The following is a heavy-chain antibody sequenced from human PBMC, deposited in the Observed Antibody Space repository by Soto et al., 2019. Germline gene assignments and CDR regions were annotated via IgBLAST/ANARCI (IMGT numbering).Heavy chain of an antibody. D-gene: IGHD3-16*02. V-gene: IGHV3-33*01. Sequence: GGSLRLSCAASGFTFSSYGMHWVRQAPGKGLEWVAVIWYDGSNKYYADSVKGRFTISRDNSKNTLFLQMSSLRVEDTAVYYCARDRLRLGELSLIGYFDYWGQGTLVTVSS. CDR2: IWYDGSNK. CDR1: GFTFSSYG. J-gene: IGHJ4*02. CDR3: ARDRLRLGELSLIGYFDY.